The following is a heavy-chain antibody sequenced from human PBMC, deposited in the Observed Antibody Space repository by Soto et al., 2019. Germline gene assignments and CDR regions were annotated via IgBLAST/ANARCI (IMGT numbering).Heavy chain of an antibody. CDR1: GGTVGSGTYY. D-gene: IGHD4-17*01. CDR3: ARRETTGKFDS. V-gene: IGHV4-39*01. CDR2: ISYSGST. J-gene: IGHJ5*01. Sequence: SKTLSLTCTVSGGTVGSGTYYWGWIRQPPLKGLEWIGTISYSGSTHYNPSLTGRVTISVDTSKNQFSLGLTSVSAADTAVYYCARRETTGKFDSWGQGTLVTVSS.